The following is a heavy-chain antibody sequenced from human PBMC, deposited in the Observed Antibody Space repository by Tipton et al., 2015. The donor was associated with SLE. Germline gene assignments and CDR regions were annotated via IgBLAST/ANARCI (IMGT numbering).Heavy chain of an antibody. J-gene: IGHJ4*02. CDR3: ARVGYYYDSSGYFDY. D-gene: IGHD3-22*01. V-gene: IGHV3-72*01. CDR2: TRNKANSYTT. Sequence: SLRLSCAASGFTFSDHYMDWVRQAPGKGLEWVGRTRNKANSYTTEYAASVKGRFTISRDDSKNSLYLQMNSLKTEDTAVYYCARVGYYYDSSGYFDYWGQGTLVTVSP. CDR1: GFTFSDHY.